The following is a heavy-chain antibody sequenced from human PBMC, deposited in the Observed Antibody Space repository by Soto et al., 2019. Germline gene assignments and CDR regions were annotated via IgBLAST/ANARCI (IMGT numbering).Heavy chain of an antibody. CDR3: ARGPPIFY. D-gene: IGHD3-9*01. CDR1: GGSISRDS. CDR2: IYHSVST. Sequence: SETLSLTCAVSGGSISRDSWSWIRQPPGKGLEWIGYIYHSVSTYYNPSLKSRVTISVDRSKNQFSLKLSSVTAADTAVYYCARGPPIFYWGQGTLVTVSS. J-gene: IGHJ4*02. V-gene: IGHV4-30-2*01.